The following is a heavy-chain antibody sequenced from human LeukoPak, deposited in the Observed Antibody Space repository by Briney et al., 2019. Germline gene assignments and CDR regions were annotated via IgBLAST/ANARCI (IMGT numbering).Heavy chain of an antibody. D-gene: IGHD3-9*01. CDR1: GGSINGYK. Sequence: SETLSLTCVVSGGSINGYKWSWIRQPPGRGLEWIGYIHYSGSTDYNPSLKSRVTISVDTSKNQFSLKLNSVTAADTAVYYCARRAFDILTGYYHFDNWGQGTLVTVSS. CDR2: IHYSGST. CDR3: ARRAFDILTGYYHFDN. V-gene: IGHV4-59*12. J-gene: IGHJ4*02.